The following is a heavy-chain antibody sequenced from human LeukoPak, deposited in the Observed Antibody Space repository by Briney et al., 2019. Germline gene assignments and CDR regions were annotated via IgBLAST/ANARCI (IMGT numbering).Heavy chain of an antibody. D-gene: IGHD1-20*01. CDR2: INAGNGNT. CDR1: GYTFTSYA. J-gene: IGHJ4*02. Sequence: ASVTVSCKASGYTFTSYAMHWVRQAPGQRLEWMGWINAGNGNTKYSQKFQGRVTITRDTSASTAYMELSSLRSEDAAVYYCARYRANWNDSPFDYWGQGTLVTVSS. CDR3: ARYRANWNDSPFDY. V-gene: IGHV1-3*01.